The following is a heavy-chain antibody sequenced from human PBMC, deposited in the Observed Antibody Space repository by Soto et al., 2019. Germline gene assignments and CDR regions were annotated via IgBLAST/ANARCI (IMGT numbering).Heavy chain of an antibody. CDR3: ARHLLWFGETKKSDYYYYGMDV. CDR1: GYTFSDYW. V-gene: IGHV5-51*01. J-gene: IGHJ6*02. CDR2: IYPGDSDT. D-gene: IGHD3-10*01. Sequence: GESLKISCKGSGYTFSDYWIGWVRQMPGKGLEWMGIIYPGDSDTRYSPSFQGQVTISADKSISTAYLQWSSLKASDTAMYYCARHLLWFGETKKSDYYYYGMDVWGQGTTVTVSS.